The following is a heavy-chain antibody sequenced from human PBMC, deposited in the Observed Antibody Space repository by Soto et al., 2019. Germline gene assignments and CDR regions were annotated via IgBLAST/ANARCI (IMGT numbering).Heavy chain of an antibody. CDR2: ISTYNGDT. Sequence: ASVKVSCKASGYSFSNYGISWVREAPGQELEWMGWISTYNGDTDYPQKVQGRVTITTDRSRSTAYLELRGLRSADTAVYYCARDRWYYESTGYLGRAIDVWGQGTMVTVSS. V-gene: IGHV1-18*01. CDR1: GYSFSNYG. CDR3: ARDRWYYESTGYLGRAIDV. J-gene: IGHJ3*01. D-gene: IGHD3-22*01.